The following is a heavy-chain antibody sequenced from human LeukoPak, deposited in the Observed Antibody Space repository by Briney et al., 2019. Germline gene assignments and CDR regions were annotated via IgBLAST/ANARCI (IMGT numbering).Heavy chain of an antibody. J-gene: IGHJ3*01. Sequence: GGSLRLSCSASGFTFSNYCMNWVRQAPGKGLEWVSSISSSYTYIYYAYSMKGRFTISRDNARNSLYLQMNSLRADDTAVYYCARDRSEGHDSSGPLDAFDVWGQGTLVTVSS. CDR1: GFTFSNYC. CDR3: ARDRSEGHDSSGPLDAFDV. CDR2: ISSSYTYI. D-gene: IGHD3-22*01. V-gene: IGHV3-21*06.